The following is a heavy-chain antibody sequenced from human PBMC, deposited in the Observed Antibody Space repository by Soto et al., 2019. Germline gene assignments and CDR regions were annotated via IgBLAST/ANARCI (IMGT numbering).Heavy chain of an antibody. CDR3: ASPGGDYSNRNGNYYYYYYMDV. J-gene: IGHJ6*03. CDR2: IYSGGST. D-gene: IGHD4-4*01. V-gene: IGHV3-66*01. Sequence: GGSLRLSCAASGFTVSSNYMSWVRQAPGKGLEWVSVIYSGGSTYYADSVKGRFTISRDNSKNTLYLQMNSLRAEDTAVYYCASPGGDYSNRNGNYYYYYYMDVWGKGTTVTVSS. CDR1: GFTVSSNY.